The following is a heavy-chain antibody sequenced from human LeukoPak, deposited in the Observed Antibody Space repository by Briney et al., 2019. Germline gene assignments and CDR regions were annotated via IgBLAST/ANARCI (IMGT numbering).Heavy chain of an antibody. CDR3: ARALSGTYGLFQH. CDR2: IYYSGST. V-gene: IGHV4-59*01. J-gene: IGHJ1*01. CDR1: GGSISSYY. Sequence: SETLSLTCTVSGGSISSYYWSWIRQPPGKGLEWIGYIYYSGSTNYNPSLRSRVTISVDTSKNQFSLNLNSVTAADTAVYYCARALSGTYGLFQHWGQGTLVTVSS. D-gene: IGHD1-26*01.